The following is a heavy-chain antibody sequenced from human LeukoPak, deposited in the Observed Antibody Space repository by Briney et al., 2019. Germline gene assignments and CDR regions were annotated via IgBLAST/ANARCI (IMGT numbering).Heavy chain of an antibody. V-gene: IGHV4-59*11. J-gene: IGHJ3*02. CDR2: ISSVGST. Sequence: ASETLSLTCTVSGGSISSHYWSWIRQPPGKGLEWIGYISSVGSTNYNPSLKSRVTISVDTSKNQFSLKLTSVTAADTAVYFCARDPTTVTKGLDIWGQGTMDTVSS. CDR1: GGSISSHY. D-gene: IGHD4-17*01. CDR3: ARDPTTVTKGLDI.